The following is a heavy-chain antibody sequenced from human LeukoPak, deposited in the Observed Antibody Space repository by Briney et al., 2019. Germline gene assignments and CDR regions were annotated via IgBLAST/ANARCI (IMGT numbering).Heavy chain of an antibody. CDR1: GYTFTSYY. CDR3: ARCVKVSSWYCDGFDY. J-gene: IGHJ4*02. Sequence: ASVKVSCKASGYTFTSYYMDWVRQAPGQGLEWMGIINPSGGSTSYAQKFQGRVSMTRDTSTSTVYMELSSLRSEDTAVHYCARCVKVSSWYCDGFDYWGQGTLLTVSS. CDR2: INPSGGST. D-gene: IGHD6-13*01. V-gene: IGHV1-46*01.